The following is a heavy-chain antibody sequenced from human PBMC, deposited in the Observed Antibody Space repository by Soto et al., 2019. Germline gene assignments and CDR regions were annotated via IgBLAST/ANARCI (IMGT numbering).Heavy chain of an antibody. CDR1: GFTFSSYS. Sequence: GGSMRLSCAASGFTFSSYSMNWVRQAPGKGLEWVSSISSSSSYIYYADSVKGRFTISRDNAKNSLYLQMNSLRADDTAVYYCARDLSSSGYYYFDYWGQGTLVTVSS. V-gene: IGHV3-21*01. D-gene: IGHD3-22*01. CDR2: ISSSSSYI. J-gene: IGHJ4*02. CDR3: ARDLSSSGYYYFDY.